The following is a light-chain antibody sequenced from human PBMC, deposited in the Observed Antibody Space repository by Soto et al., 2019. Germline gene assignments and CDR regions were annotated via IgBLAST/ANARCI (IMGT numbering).Light chain of an antibody. J-gene: IGLJ1*01. CDR1: SSNIGAGYD. CDR2: DDN. CDR3: QSFDSALSAYV. V-gene: IGLV1-40*01. Sequence: QLVLTQPPSVSGAPGQRVVISCAGSSSNIGAGYDLHWYQHLPGTAPKLLIYDDNNRPSGVPDRFSASRSGTSASLAITGLQAEDEADYYCQSFDSALSAYVFGTGTKLTVL.